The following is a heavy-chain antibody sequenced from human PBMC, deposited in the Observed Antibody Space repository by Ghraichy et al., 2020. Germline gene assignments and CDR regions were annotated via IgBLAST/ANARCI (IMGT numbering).Heavy chain of an antibody. CDR2: ISGSGGST. D-gene: IGHD6-13*01. CDR1: GFTFSNYV. Sequence: GGSLRLSCAASGFTFSNYVMSWVRQAPGKGLEWVSAISGSGGSTYYTESLKGRFTISRDNSKNTLILQMNSLRAEDTAVYYCEKGIAAGTTTISYYYNGMDIWGQGTKVTVSS. CDR3: EKGIAAGTTTISYYYNGMDI. V-gene: IGHV3-23*01. J-gene: IGHJ6*02.